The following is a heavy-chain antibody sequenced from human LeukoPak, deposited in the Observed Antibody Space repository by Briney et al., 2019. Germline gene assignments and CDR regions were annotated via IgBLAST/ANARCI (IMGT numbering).Heavy chain of an antibody. J-gene: IGHJ3*01. CDR3: AKDATDDRAYGG. Sequence: PGESLKISCAASGFTFSSYAMGWVRQAPGKGLEWVSAISGSGGSTYYADSVKARFTISRDNSKNTLYLQMNIRRAEYTPVYSCAKDATDDRAYGGWGHVAIVTV. D-gene: IGHD3-16*01. V-gene: IGHV3-23*01. CDR1: GFTFSSYA. CDR2: ISGSGGST.